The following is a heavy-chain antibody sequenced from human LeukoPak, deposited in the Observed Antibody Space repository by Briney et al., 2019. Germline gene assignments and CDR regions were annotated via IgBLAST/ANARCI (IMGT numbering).Heavy chain of an antibody. J-gene: IGHJ4*02. D-gene: IGHD1-26*01. V-gene: IGHV4-38-2*02. CDR1: GYSISSGDY. CDR3: ARFPPLSGATRGIGFDY. CDR2: IYHSGST. Sequence: PSETLSLTCTVSGYSISSGDYWGWIRQPPGKGLEWIGSIYHSGSTNYNPSLKSRVTISVDTSKNQFSLKLSSVTAADTAVYYCARFPPLSGATRGIGFDYWGQGTLVTVSS.